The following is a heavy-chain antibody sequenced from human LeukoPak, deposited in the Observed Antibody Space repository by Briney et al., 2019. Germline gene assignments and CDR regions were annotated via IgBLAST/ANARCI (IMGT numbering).Heavy chain of an antibody. CDR1: GFTFSSYS. D-gene: IGHD3-3*01. CDR2: ISSSSSTI. CDR3: ARGYDSGTIGRGKYYYYGMDV. V-gene: IGHV3-48*01. Sequence: AGGSLRLSCAASGFTFSSYSMNWVRQAPGKGLEWVSYISSSSSTIYYADSVKGRFTISRDNAKNSLYLQMNSLRAEDTAVYYCARGYDSGTIGRGKYYYYGMDVWGQGTTVTVSS. J-gene: IGHJ6*02.